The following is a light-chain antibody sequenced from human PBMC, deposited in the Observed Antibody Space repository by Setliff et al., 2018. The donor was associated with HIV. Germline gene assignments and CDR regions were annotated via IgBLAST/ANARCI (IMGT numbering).Light chain of an antibody. CDR3: SSHRRSSYV. J-gene: IGLJ1*01. V-gene: IGLV2-18*02. CDR1: SSDVGRYNR. CDR2: EVT. Sequence: QSALTQPPSVSGSPGQSVTISCTGTSSDVGRYNRVSWYQQPPGTAPKLMIYEVTNRPSGVPDRFSGSKSGSTASLTISGLQAEDEGDYYCSSHRRSSYVFGTGTKVTVL.